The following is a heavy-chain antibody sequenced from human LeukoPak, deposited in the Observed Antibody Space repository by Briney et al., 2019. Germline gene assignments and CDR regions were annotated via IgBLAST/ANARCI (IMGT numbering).Heavy chain of an antibody. CDR3: ASTAIAAAGPGGAFDI. J-gene: IGHJ3*02. D-gene: IGHD6-13*01. CDR2: IYYSGST. Sequence: SETLSLTCAVYGGSFSGYYWSWIRQHPGKGLEWIGYIYYSGSTYYNPSLKSRVTISVDTSKNQFSLKLSSVTAADTAVYYCASTAIAAAGPGGAFDIWGQGTMVTVSS. CDR1: GGSFSGYY. V-gene: IGHV4-31*11.